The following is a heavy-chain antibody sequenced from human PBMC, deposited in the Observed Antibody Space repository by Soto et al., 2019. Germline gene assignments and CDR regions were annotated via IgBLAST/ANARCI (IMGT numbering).Heavy chain of an antibody. J-gene: IGHJ5*02. D-gene: IGHD3-3*01. CDR2: IIPIFGTA. V-gene: IGHV1-69*06. CDR1: GGTFSSYA. Sequence: SVKVSCKASGGTFSSYAISWVRQAPGQGLEWMGGIIPIFGTANYAQKFQGRVTITADKSTSTAYMELSSLRSEDTAVYYCARDAETYYDFWSGYRNWFDPWGQGTLVTVSS. CDR3: ARDAETYYDFWSGYRNWFDP.